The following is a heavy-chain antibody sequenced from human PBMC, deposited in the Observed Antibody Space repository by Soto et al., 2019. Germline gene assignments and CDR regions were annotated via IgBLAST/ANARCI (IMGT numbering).Heavy chain of an antibody. D-gene: IGHD3-10*01. CDR2: INAGNGNT. Sequence: QVPLVQSGAEVKKPGASVKVSCKASGYTFTSYAMHWVRQAPGQRLEWMGWINAGNGNTKYSQKFQGRVTITRDTSASTAYMELSSLRSEDTAVYYCARVSITMVRGVIFDYWGQGTLVTVSS. CDR3: ARVSITMVRGVIFDY. V-gene: IGHV1-3*01. J-gene: IGHJ4*02. CDR1: GYTFTSYA.